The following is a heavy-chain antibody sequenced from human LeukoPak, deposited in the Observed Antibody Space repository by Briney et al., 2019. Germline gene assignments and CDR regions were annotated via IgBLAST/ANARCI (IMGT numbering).Heavy chain of an antibody. CDR3: ARDMGIAVAGTGYYYYGMDV. Sequence: SETLSLTCAVSGGSISSGGYSWSWIRQPPGKGLEWIGYIYHSGSTYYNPSLKSRVTISVGRSKNQFSLKLSSVTAADTAVYYCARDMGIAVAGTGYYYYGMDVWGQGTTDTVSS. CDR1: GGSISSGGYS. D-gene: IGHD6-19*01. J-gene: IGHJ6*02. V-gene: IGHV4-30-2*01. CDR2: IYHSGST.